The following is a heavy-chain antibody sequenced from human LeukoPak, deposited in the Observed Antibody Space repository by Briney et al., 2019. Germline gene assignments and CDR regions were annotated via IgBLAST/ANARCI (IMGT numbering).Heavy chain of an antibody. CDR2: IYYSGST. J-gene: IGHJ4*02. Sequence: SQTLSLTCTVSGGSISSSSYYWGWIRQPPGKGLEWIGSIYYSGSTYYNPSLKSRVTISVDTSKNQFSLKLSSVTAADTAVYYCARYVWVAVAGTDDYWGQGTLVTVSS. CDR1: GGSISSSSYY. V-gene: IGHV4-39*01. D-gene: IGHD6-19*01. CDR3: ARYVWVAVAGTDDY.